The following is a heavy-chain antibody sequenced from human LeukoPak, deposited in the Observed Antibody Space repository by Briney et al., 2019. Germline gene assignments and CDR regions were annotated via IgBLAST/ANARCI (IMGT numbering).Heavy chain of an antibody. D-gene: IGHD3-10*01. Sequence: PGGSLRLSCAASGFTFSNYWMHWVRQAPGKGLVWVSGISGRSSSTYYADSVKGRFTISRDNSKNTLYLQMNSLRAEDTAVYYCAKDSHIGGYYYGTSDAFDIWGQGTMVTVSS. CDR2: ISGRSSST. CDR3: AKDSHIGGYYYGTSDAFDI. V-gene: IGHV3-23*01. J-gene: IGHJ3*02. CDR1: GFTFSNYW.